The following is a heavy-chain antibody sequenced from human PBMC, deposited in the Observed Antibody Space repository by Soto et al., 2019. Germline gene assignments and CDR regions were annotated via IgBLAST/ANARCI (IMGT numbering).Heavy chain of an antibody. J-gene: IGHJ5*02. V-gene: IGHV4-31*03. CDR2: IYYSGST. Sequence: SDTLSLTCTVSGGSISSGGYYWSWIRLHPGKGLEWIGYIYYSGSTYYNPSLKSRVTISVDTSKNQFSLKLSSVTAADTAVYSCARQSLRRPFGRLILVALDSWGLGSLVTVS. D-gene: IGHD3-16*02. CDR3: ARQSLRRPFGRLILVALDS. CDR1: GGSISSGGYY.